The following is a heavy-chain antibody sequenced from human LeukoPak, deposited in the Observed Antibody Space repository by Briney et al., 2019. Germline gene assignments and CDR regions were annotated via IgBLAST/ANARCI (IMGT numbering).Heavy chain of an antibody. CDR2: FNPDSGGT. J-gene: IGHJ4*02. V-gene: IGHV1-2*02. D-gene: IGHD5-24*01. CDR3: AREIGPIQLHLWGSAFDY. CDR1: GYTFTGYY. Sequence: ASVKVSCKASGYTFTGYYMHWVRQAPGQGLEWMGWFNPDSGGTNYAQKFQGRVTMTRDMSISTAYMELSSLRSEDTAVYYCAREIGPIQLHLWGSAFDYWGQGTLVTVSS.